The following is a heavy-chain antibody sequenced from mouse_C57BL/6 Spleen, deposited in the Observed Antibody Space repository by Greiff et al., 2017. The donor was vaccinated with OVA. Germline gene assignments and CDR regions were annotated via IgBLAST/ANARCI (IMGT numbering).Heavy chain of an antibody. Sequence: VQLQQSGAELVKPGASVKISCKASGYAFSSYWMNWVKQRPGKGLEWIGQIYPGDGDTNYNGKFKGKATLTADKSSSTAYMQLSSLTSEDSAVCFCARVDGSSPYYFDCWGQGTTVTVSS. CDR2: IYPGDGDT. J-gene: IGHJ2*01. CDR1: GYAFSSYW. D-gene: IGHD1-1*01. V-gene: IGHV1-80*01. CDR3: ARVDGSSPYYFDC.